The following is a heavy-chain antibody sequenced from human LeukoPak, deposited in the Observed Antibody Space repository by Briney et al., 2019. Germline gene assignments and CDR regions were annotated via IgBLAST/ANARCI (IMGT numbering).Heavy chain of an antibody. V-gene: IGHV3-23*01. J-gene: IGHJ4*02. Sequence: GGSLRLSCAASGFTFSSYAMSWVRQAPGKGLEWVSAISGSGGSTYYADSVKGRSTISRDNSKNTLYLQMNSLRAEDTAVYYCAKKGFGELVIDYWGQGTLVTVSS. CDR2: ISGSGGST. D-gene: IGHD3-10*01. CDR1: GFTFSSYA. CDR3: AKKGFGELVIDY.